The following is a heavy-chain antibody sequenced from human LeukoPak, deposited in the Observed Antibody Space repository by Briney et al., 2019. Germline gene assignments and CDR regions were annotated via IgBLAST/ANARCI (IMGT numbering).Heavy chain of an antibody. D-gene: IGHD3-22*01. CDR3: TTYYYDSSGYRPPKY. CDR1: GSTFSSSD. CDR2: MNPNSGNT. V-gene: IGHV1-8*01. J-gene: IGHJ4*02. Sequence: GASVKVCCKASGSTFSSSDINWVRQATGQGLEWMGGMNPNSGNTGCEQKFQRKIHMTRNNSISTAYMKLSSLRSEDTAIYYCTTYYYDSSGYRPPKYWGQGTLVTVSS.